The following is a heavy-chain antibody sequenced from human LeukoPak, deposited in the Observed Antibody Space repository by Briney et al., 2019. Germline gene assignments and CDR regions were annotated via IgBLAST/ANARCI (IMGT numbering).Heavy chain of an antibody. J-gene: IGHJ4*02. CDR3: AREQYFDY. CDR1: GFTFSSYW. CDR2: LNTDGSRT. Sequence: GGSLRLSCAASGFTFSSYWMHWVRQAPGKGLVWVSRLNTDGSRTSYADSVKGRFTISRDNAKNMLYLQMNSLRAEDTAVYYCAREQYFDYWGQGTLVTVSS. V-gene: IGHV3-74*01.